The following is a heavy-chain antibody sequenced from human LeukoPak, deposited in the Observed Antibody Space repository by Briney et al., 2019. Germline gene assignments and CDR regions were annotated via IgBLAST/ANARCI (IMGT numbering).Heavy chain of an antibody. J-gene: IGHJ6*03. CDR2: ICSSGGTT. D-gene: IGHD1-7*01. CDR1: GFTFTRYA. CDR3: ANRPRLELRDRAYNYMDV. Sequence: GGSLRLSCAASGFTFTRYAMNWVRQAPGKGLEWVSLICSSGGTTYYADSVKGRFTISRDNSKNTLHLQMTSLRAEDTPVYYRANRPRLELRDRAYNYMDVWGKGTTVIVSS. V-gene: IGHV3-23*01.